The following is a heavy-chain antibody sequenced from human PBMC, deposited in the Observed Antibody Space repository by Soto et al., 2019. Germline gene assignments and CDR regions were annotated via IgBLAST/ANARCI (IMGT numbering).Heavy chain of an antibody. CDR2: ISGYNGNT. Sequence: GASVKVSCKTSGYSFTTYGISWVRQAPGQGLEWMGWISGYNGNTNYAQKFQGRVTMTTDTSTSTAYMELRSLRSDDTAVYYCAREGPAPYYYYGMDVWGQGTTVTSP. J-gene: IGHJ6*02. V-gene: IGHV1-18*01. CDR1: GYSFTTYG. CDR3: AREGPAPYYYYGMDV.